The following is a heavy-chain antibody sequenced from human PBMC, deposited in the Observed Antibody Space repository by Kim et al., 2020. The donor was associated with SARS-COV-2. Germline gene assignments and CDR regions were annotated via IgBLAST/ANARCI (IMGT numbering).Heavy chain of an antibody. CDR3: ASLYYYDSSGYPFDI. CDR1: GYTFTSYY. J-gene: IGHJ3*02. CDR2: INPSGGST. D-gene: IGHD3-22*01. Sequence: ASVKVSCKASGYTFTSYYMHWVRQAPGQGLEWMGIINPSGGSTSYAQKFQGRVTMTRDTSTSTVYMELSSLRSEDTAVYYCASLYYYDSSGYPFDIWGQGTMVTVSS. V-gene: IGHV1-46*01.